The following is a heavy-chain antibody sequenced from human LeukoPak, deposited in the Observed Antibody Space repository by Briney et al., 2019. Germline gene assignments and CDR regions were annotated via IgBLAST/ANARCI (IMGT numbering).Heavy chain of an antibody. CDR3: AKGSSRGDYYYYYGMDV. CDR1: GGTFSSYA. CDR2: IIPIFGTA. Sequence: GASVKVSCKASGGTFSSYAISWVRQAPGQGLRWMEGIIPIFGTANYAQKFQGRVTITADESTSTAYMELSSLRSEDTAVYYCAKGSSRGDYYYYYGMDVWGQGTTVTVSS. V-gene: IGHV1-69*13. D-gene: IGHD2-21*02. J-gene: IGHJ6*02.